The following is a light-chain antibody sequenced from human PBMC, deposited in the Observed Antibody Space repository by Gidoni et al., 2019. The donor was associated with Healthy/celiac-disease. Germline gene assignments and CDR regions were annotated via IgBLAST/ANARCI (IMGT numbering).Light chain of an antibody. J-gene: IGKJ1*01. CDR2: GAS. Sequence: IVFTYSPVSLSLSPGERATLACRASQCVSSSYLAWYHQNPGQAPRLLNYGASSRATGIPDMFSGGGSGKDFTLTISRLEPEDFAVYYCQQNGSSPQWTFGQGTKVEIK. CDR3: QQNGSSPQWT. V-gene: IGKV3-20*01. CDR1: QCVSSSY.